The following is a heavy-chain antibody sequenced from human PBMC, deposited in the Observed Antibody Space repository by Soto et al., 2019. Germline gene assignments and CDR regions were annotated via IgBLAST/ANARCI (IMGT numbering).Heavy chain of an antibody. V-gene: IGHV1-18*01. D-gene: IGHD2-15*01. J-gene: IGHJ6*02. CDR3: ARDLVGAKKYYYGMDV. CDR1: GYTFTSYG. CDR2: ISAYNGNT. Sequence: ASVKVSCKASGYTFTSYGISWVRQAPGQGLEWMGWISAYNGNTNYAQKLQGRVTMTTDTSTSTAYMELRSLRSDDTAVYYCARDLVGAKKYYYGMDVWGQGTTVTVSS.